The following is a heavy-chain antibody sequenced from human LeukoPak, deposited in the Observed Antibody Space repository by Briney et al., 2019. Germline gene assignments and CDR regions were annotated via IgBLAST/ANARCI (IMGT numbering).Heavy chain of an antibody. J-gene: IGHJ4*02. V-gene: IGHV3-23*01. CDR1: GFSYSSHA. CDR3: ERGSIAASFDY. CDR2: ISDDTGST. Sequence: GGSLGLSCVASGFSYSSHAMSWVRQAPGKGLEWVSTISDDTGSTYYADSVKGRFTIFRDNSKNTLYLQMNSLRAEDTAVYYCERGSIAASFDYWGQGTLVTVSS. D-gene: IGHD6-6*01.